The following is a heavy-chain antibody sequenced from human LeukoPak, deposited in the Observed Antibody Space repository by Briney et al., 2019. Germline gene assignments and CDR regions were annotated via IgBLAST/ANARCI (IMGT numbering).Heavy chain of an antibody. V-gene: IGHV4-39*07. D-gene: IGHD5-12*01. CDR3: ARIYSGYDSNWFDP. CDR1: GGSISSSSYY. CDR2: IYYSGST. Sequence: PSETLSLTCTVSGGSISSSSYYWGWIRQPPGKGLEWIGSIYYSGSTYYNPSLKSRVTISVDTSKNQFSLKLSSVTAADTAVYYCARIYSGYDSNWFDPWGQGTLVTVSS. J-gene: IGHJ5*02.